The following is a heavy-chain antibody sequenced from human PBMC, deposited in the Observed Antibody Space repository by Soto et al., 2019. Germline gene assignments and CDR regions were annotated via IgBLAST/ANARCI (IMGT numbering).Heavy chain of an antibody. CDR1: GASINSGGYF. CDR3: ARGFVETAMAFDY. J-gene: IGHJ4*02. D-gene: IGHD5-18*01. V-gene: IGHV4-31*03. Sequence: QVQLQESGPGLLKPSQTLSLACSVSGASINSGGYFWSWIRQLPGKGLEWIGYIHYSGSTYYNPSLKSRVVMSMDTSKNDFSLKLSSVTAADTAVVYCARGFVETAMAFDYWGQGALVTVSS. CDR2: IHYSGST.